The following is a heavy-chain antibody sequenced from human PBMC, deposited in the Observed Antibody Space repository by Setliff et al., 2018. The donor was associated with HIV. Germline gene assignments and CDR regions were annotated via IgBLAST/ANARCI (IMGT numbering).Heavy chain of an antibody. CDR1: GFTFNNYG. V-gene: IGHV3-30*03. CDR3: ARDLLFESSGYRPFDK. J-gene: IGHJ4*02. CDR2: ISYHERDT. D-gene: IGHD3-22*01. Sequence: PGGSLRLSCGASGFTFNNYGMHWVRRAPGKGLEWVASISYHERDTFYADSVKGRFTISRDNAKNSLFLQMSGLRAEDTAVYYCARDLLFESSGYRPFDKWGQGTLVTVSS.